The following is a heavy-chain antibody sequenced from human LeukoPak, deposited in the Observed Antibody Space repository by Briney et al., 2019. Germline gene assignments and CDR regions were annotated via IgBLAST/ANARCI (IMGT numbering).Heavy chain of an antibody. V-gene: IGHV3-23*01. CDR3: AKTGIIAAAGTWWFDP. D-gene: IGHD6-13*01. CDR2: TSGSGGST. J-gene: IGHJ5*02. Sequence: QPGGSLRLSCAASGFTFSSYAMSWVRQAPGKGLEWVSATSGSGGSTYYADSVKGRFTISRDNSKNTLYLQMNSLRAEDTAVYYSAKTGIIAAAGTWWFDPWGQGTLVTISS. CDR1: GFTFSSYA.